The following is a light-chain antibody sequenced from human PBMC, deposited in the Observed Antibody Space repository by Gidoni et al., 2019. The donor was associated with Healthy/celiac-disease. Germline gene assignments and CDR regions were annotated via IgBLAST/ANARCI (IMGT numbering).Light chain of an antibody. CDR3: QKYNSAPTWT. V-gene: IGKV1-27*01. J-gene: IGKJ1*01. Sequence: DIQMTQSPSSLSASVGDRVTITCRASQGISNYLAWYQQKPGKVPKLLIYAASTLKSGVQSRFSGSGSGTDFTLTISSLQPEDVATYYCQKYNSAPTWTFGQGTKVEIK. CDR1: QGISNY. CDR2: AAS.